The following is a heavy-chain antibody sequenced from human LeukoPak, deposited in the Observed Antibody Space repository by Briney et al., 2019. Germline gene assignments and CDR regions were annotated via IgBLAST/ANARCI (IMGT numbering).Heavy chain of an antibody. CDR1: GGSFSGYY. D-gene: IGHD1-26*01. J-gene: IGHJ4*02. Sequence: SETLSLTCAVYGGSFSGYYWSWIRQPPGKGLEWIGEINHSGSTNYNPSLKSRVTISVDTSKNQFSLKLSSVTAAATAVYYCARKGRGSYLYYFDYWGQGTLVTVSS. V-gene: IGHV4-34*01. CDR3: ARKGRGSYLYYFDY. CDR2: INHSGST.